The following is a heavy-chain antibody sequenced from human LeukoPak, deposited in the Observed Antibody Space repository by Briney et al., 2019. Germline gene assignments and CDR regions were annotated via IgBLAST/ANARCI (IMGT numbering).Heavy chain of an antibody. J-gene: IGHJ4*02. CDR3: ARDESSRDDSGGYRY. CDR1: SASVSSHH. Sequence: VKPSETLSLTCAVSSASVSSHHWAWIRQPAGKGLEWVGRVHFSGSTNYNPSLRSRVAISLDKSKNELSLTLNSVSAADTAVYYCARDESSRDDSGGYRYWGRGVLVTVSS. D-gene: IGHD3-22*01. CDR2: VHFSGST. V-gene: IGHV4-4*07.